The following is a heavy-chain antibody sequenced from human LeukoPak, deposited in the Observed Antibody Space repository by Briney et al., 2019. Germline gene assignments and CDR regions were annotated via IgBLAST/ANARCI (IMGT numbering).Heavy chain of an antibody. D-gene: IGHD2-15*01. CDR1: GFTFSSYW. CDR3: ARASSPID. CDR2: IKGDGIAT. V-gene: IGHV3-74*01. Sequence: PGGSLRLSCAASGFTFSSYWMHWVRQAPGKGLVWVSRIKGDGIATNYADSVKGRFTISRDNAKNTLYLQMNSLRAEDTAVYYCARASSPIDWGQGTLVTVSS. J-gene: IGHJ4*02.